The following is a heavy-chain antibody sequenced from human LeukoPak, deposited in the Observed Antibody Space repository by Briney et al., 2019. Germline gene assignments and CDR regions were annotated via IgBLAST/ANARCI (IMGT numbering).Heavy chain of an antibody. V-gene: IGHV3-74*01. CDR3: ARGGSRPIDY. CDR2: INSDGSST. Sequence: GGSLGLSCADSGFTFSSYWMHWVRQAPGKGLVWVSRINSDGSSTSYADLVKGRFTISRDNAKNTLYLQMNSLRAEDTAVYYCARGGSRPIDYWGQGTLVTVSS. CDR1: GFTFSSYW. J-gene: IGHJ4*02. D-gene: IGHD6-13*01.